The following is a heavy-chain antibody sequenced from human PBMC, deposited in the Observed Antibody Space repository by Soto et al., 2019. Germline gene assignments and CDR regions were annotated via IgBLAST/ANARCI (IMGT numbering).Heavy chain of an antibody. CDR3: ARERSIFGSNDAFDI. D-gene: IGHD3-3*01. J-gene: IGHJ3*02. Sequence: GGSLRLSCAASGFTFSSYSMKWVRQAPGKGLEWVSYISSSSTTIYYADSVKGRFTISRDNAKNTLYLQMNSLTAEDAAVYYCARERSIFGSNDAFDIWGQGTMVTVSS. CDR1: GFTFSSYS. V-gene: IGHV3-48*01. CDR2: ISSSSTTI.